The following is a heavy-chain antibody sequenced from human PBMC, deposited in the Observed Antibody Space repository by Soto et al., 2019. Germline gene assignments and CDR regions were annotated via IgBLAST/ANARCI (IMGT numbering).Heavy chain of an antibody. CDR1: VFTFSSSC. D-gene: IGHD3-16*01. J-gene: IGHJ5*02. V-gene: IGHV3-30*18. Sequence: PGGALRLSCARSVFTFSSSCRHSFRQAPGKGLEWVAVISYDGSDKYYGDSVKGRFTISRDDSKNTLYLQMNSLRVEDTAIYYCAKTAGYDYVWGSSGLDPWGQGTLVTVSS. CDR3: AKTAGYDYVWGSSGLDP. CDR2: ISYDGSDK.